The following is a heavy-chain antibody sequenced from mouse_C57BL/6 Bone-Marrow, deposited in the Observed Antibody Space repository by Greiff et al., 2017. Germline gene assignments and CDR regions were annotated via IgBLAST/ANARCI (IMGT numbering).Heavy chain of an antibody. J-gene: IGHJ4*01. D-gene: IGHD2-10*02. V-gene: IGHV1-82*01. CDR1: GYAFSSSW. CDR2: IYPGDGDT. CDR3: ASRGRVTTCKNAMDY. Sequence: QVQLQQSGPELVKPGASVKISCKASGYAFSSSWMNWVKQRPGKGLEWIGRIYPGDGDTNYKGKFKGKATLTADKSSSTAYMQLSSLTSEDSAVYFCASRGRVTTCKNAMDYWGQGTSVTVSS.